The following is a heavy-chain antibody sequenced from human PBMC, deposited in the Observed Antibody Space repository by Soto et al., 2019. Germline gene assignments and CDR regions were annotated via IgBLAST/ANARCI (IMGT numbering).Heavy chain of an antibody. Sequence: PGDSLKISCKGSGYSFTSYWIGWVLQIPGKGLEWMGILYPGDSDTRYSPSFQGQVTISADKSISTAYLQWSSLKASDTAMYYCASLQGMATVHDAFELWGQGTMVTVSS. CDR3: ASLQGMATVHDAFEL. CDR2: LYPGDSDT. V-gene: IGHV5-51*01. J-gene: IGHJ3*01. D-gene: IGHD5-12*01. CDR1: GYSFTSYW.